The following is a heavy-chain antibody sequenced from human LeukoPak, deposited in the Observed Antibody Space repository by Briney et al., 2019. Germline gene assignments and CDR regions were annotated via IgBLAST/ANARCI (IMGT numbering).Heavy chain of an antibody. Sequence: KSSETLSLTCTVSGDSLRSGYHWAWFRQPPGKGLEWIGSVSQSGSTYDNPSLKSRVTMSMDTSKNQFSVKMRAVTAADTAVYYCARSELNDYSRFWGQGILVAVSS. J-gene: IGHJ4*02. CDR2: VSQSGST. V-gene: IGHV4-38-2*02. D-gene: IGHD4-11*01. CDR3: ARSELNDYSRF. CDR1: GDSLRSGYH.